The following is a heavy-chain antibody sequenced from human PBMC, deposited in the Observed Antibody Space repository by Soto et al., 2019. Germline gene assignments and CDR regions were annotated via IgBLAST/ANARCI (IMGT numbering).Heavy chain of an antibody. V-gene: IGHV3-74*01. CDR2: INSDGSST. J-gene: IGHJ4*02. Sequence: PGGSLRLSCAASGFTFSSYWMHWVRQAPGKGLVWVSRINSDGSSTSYADSVKGRFTIPRDNAKNTLYLQMNSLRAEDTAVYYCARAMGRIAESTYYFDYWGQGTLVTVSS. CDR1: GFTFSSYW. D-gene: IGHD6-13*01. CDR3: ARAMGRIAESTYYFDY.